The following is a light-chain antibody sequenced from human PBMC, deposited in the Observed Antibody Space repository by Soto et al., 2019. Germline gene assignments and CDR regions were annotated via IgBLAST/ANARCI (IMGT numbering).Light chain of an antibody. Sequence: HSAAAVSVSKGERATLSCRASQSVSSYLAWYQQKPGQAPRLLIYDASNRATGIPARFSGSGSGTDFTLTISSLEPEDFAVYYCQPRSNWPPIPFGQRRLLAI. J-gene: IGKJ5*01. CDR2: DAS. V-gene: IGKV3-11*01. CDR1: QSVSSY. CDR3: QPRSNWPPIP.